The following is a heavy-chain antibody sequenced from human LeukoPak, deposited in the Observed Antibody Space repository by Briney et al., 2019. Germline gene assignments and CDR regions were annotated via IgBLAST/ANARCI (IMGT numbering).Heavy chain of an antibody. D-gene: IGHD3-9*01. CDR2: ISYDGSNK. J-gene: IGHJ6*03. CDR1: GFTFSSYG. V-gene: IGHV3-30*18. CDR3: AKDGPVGYDILTGYTNYYYMDV. Sequence: GGSLRLSCAASGFTFSSYGMHWVRQAPGKGLEWVAVISYDGSNKYYADSVKGRFTISRDNSKNTLYLQMNSLRAEDTAVYYCAKDGPVGYDILTGYTNYYYMDVWGKGTTVTVSS.